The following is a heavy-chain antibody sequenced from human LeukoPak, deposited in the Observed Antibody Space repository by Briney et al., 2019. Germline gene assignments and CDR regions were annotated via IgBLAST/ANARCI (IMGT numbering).Heavy chain of an antibody. CDR3: AKNGDRGAYCSGGTCYPYYYHYMDV. CDR1: GFTFSSYG. Sequence: GGSLRLSCAASGFTFSSYGMHWVRQAPGKGLEWVAFIRYDGSNKYYADSVTGRFTISRDNSKNTLYLQMDSLSAEDPAVYYCAKNGDRGAYCSGGTCYPYYYHYMDVWGKGTTVTISS. D-gene: IGHD2-15*01. J-gene: IGHJ6*03. CDR2: IRYDGSNK. V-gene: IGHV3-30*02.